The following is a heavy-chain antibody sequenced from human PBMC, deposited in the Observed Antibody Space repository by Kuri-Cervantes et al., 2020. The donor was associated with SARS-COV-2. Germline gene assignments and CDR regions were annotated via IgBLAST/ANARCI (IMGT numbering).Heavy chain of an antibody. Sequence: GESLKISCAASGFTFSDYYMSWIRQAPGKGLEWVSVIYSGGSTYYADSVKGRFTISRDNSKNTLYLQMNSLRAEDTAVYYCAKLGYSSTDAFDIWGQGTMVTVSS. CDR2: IYSGGST. D-gene: IGHD4-11*01. V-gene: IGHV3-66*02. CDR1: GFTFSDYY. CDR3: AKLGYSSTDAFDI. J-gene: IGHJ3*02.